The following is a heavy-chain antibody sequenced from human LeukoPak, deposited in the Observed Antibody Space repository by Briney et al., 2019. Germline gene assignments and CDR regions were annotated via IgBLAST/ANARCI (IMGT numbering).Heavy chain of an antibody. Sequence: ASVKVSCKASGYTFTGYYMHWVRQAPGQGLEWMGWINPNSGGTKYAQKFQGRVTMTRDTSISTAYMELSSLRSEDTAVYYCARDDSVEDTAWWFDPWGQGTLVTVSS. CDR1: GYTFTGYY. V-gene: IGHV1-2*02. J-gene: IGHJ5*02. CDR3: ARDDSVEDTAWWFDP. D-gene: IGHD4-23*01. CDR2: INPNSGGT.